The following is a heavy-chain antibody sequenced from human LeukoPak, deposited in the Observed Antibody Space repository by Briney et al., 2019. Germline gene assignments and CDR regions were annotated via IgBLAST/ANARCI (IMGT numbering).Heavy chain of an antibody. CDR1: GFTFSSYG. J-gene: IGHJ5*02. V-gene: IGHV3-33*08. CDR3: ARDSNFDWFDP. Sequence: QPGRSLRLSCAASGFTFSSYGMHWVRRAPGKGLEWVAVISDDGSNNYYADSVKGRFTISRDNSKNTLYLQMNSLRAEDTAVYYCARDSNFDWFDPWGQGTLVTVSS. D-gene: IGHD1-7*01. CDR2: ISDDGSNN.